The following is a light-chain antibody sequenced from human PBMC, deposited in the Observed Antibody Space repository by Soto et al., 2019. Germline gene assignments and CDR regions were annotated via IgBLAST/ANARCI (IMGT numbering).Light chain of an antibody. Sequence: EIVMTQSPATLSVSPGERATLSCRASQSVTTNLAWYQHKPGQAPRLLIYGASSRATGIPARFSGSGSGTEFTLTISSLQSEDFAGYYCQQYNKWPPFTFGPGTKVDIK. CDR3: QQYNKWPPFT. CDR2: GAS. V-gene: IGKV3-15*01. J-gene: IGKJ3*01. CDR1: QSVTTN.